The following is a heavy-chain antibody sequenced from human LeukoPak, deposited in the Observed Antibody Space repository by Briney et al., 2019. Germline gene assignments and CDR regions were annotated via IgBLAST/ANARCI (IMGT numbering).Heavy chain of an antibody. CDR1: GFSFSDYY. D-gene: IGHD2-21*01. CDR3: ARDPVAFASWFDP. CDR2: ISTGGTAI. Sequence: GGSLRLSCAASGFSFSDYYMSWMRQSPGKGLEWVSYISTGGTAIYYADSVKGRFTISRDNAKSSLYLQMNSLRAEDTAVYYSARDPVAFASWFDPWGQGTLVTVSS. V-gene: IGHV3-11*01. J-gene: IGHJ5*02.